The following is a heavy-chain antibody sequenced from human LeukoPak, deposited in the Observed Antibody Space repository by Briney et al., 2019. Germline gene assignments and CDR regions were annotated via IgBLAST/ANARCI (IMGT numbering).Heavy chain of an antibody. CDR3: ARARRDGYNYFDY. V-gene: IGHV4-31*03. Sequence: PSETLSLTCTVSGGSICSGGYYWSWIRQHPGKGLEWIGYIYYSGSTYYNPSLKSRVTISVDTSKNQFSLKLSSVTAADTAVYYCARARRDGYNYFDYWGQGTLVTVSS. D-gene: IGHD5-24*01. CDR2: IYYSGST. CDR1: GGSICSGGYY. J-gene: IGHJ4*02.